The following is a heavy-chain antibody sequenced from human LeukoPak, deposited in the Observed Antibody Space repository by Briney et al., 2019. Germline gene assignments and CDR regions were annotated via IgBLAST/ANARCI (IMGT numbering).Heavy chain of an antibody. D-gene: IGHD4-23*01. CDR1: GGSISSYY. CDR2: IYYSGST. J-gene: IGHJ4*02. CDR3: AISTVVTTELDY. V-gene: IGHV4-39*07. Sequence: SETLSLTCTVSGGSISSYYWGWIRQPPGKGLEWIGSIYYSGSTYYNPSLKSRVTISVDTSKNQFSLKLSSVTAADTAVYYCAISTVVTTELDYWGQGTLVTVSS.